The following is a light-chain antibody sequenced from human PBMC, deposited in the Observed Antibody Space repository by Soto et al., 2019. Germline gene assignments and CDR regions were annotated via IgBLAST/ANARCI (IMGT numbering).Light chain of an antibody. Sequence: DIGMTQSPATLSVSPRERATLSCRASQSVSSNLAWYQQKHGQAPRLLIYGASARATGIPARFSGSVSGTEGIITISSLQSEDGAVYYCQQYSKWTLTFGGGTKVDIK. CDR1: QSVSSN. V-gene: IGKV3-15*01. J-gene: IGKJ4*01. CDR3: QQYSKWTLT. CDR2: GAS.